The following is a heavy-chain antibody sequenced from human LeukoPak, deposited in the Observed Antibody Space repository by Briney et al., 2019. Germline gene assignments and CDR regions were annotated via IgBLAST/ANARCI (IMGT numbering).Heavy chain of an antibody. CDR3: ARRTGSLSFDY. V-gene: IGHV4-59*08. Sequence: SETLSLTCTVSGGSISSYYWSWIRQPPGKGLEWIGFIYSSGTTNYNPSLKSRVTISVDTSKNQFSLKVNSMTAADTAVYYCARRTGSLSFDYWGQGTLVTVSS. J-gene: IGHJ4*02. CDR1: GGSISSYY. D-gene: IGHD1-26*01. CDR2: IYSSGTT.